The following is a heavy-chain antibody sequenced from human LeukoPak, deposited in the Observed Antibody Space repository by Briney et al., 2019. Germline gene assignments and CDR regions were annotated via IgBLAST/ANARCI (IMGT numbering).Heavy chain of an antibody. J-gene: IGHJ4*02. CDR3: AKEERRGWYNPYFDY. D-gene: IGHD6-19*01. V-gene: IGHV3-30*02. CDR2: IWYDGSNK. CDR1: GFTFSNAW. Sequence: GGSLRLSCAASGFTFSNAWMSWVRQAPGKGLEWVAYIWYDGSNKYYTDSVKGRFTISRDNSKNTLYLQMNSLRAEDTAVYYCAKEERRGWYNPYFDYWGQGTLVTVSS.